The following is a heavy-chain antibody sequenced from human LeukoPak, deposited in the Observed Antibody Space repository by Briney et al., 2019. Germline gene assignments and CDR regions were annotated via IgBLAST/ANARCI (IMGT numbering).Heavy chain of an antibody. CDR3: ARQFWGNTIDY. CDR1: GYISTDYW. CDR2: IDPSDSYT. V-gene: IGHV5-10-1*01. D-gene: IGHD3-16*01. J-gene: IGHJ4*02. Sequence: GESLQISCQASGYISTDYWISWVRQMPGKGLEWMGRIDPSDSYTNYSPSFQGHVTVSADKSISTAYLQWSSLKASDTAMYYCARQFWGNTIDYWGQGTLVTVSS.